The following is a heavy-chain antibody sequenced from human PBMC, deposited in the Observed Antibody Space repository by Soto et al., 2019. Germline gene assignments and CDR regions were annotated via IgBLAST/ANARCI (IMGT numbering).Heavy chain of an antibody. V-gene: IGHV3-72*01. J-gene: IGHJ6*02. D-gene: IGHD3-16*01. CDR2: ITNKIDGYTT. CDR3: ARAAYGHGSDV. Sequence: EMQMVESGGGLVQPGGSLRLSCAASGFTFSDHYMDWVRQAPGKGLEWVGRITNKIDGYTTSYAASVEGRFTVSRDDSRNSLFLQMNNLKMEDTAVYFCARAAYGHGSDVWGQGSTVIVSS. CDR1: GFTFSDHY.